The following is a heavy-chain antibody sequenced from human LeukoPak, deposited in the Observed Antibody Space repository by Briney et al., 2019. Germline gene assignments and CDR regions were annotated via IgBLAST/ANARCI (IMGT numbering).Heavy chain of an antibody. V-gene: IGHV1-69*06. D-gene: IGHD3-22*01. CDR1: GGTFSSYA. Sequence: GASVKVSCKASGGTFSSYAISWVRQAPGQGLEWMGGIIPIFGTANYAQKFQGRVTITADKSTSTAYMELSSLRSEDTAVYYCAREEYYYDSSGYYYWGQGTLVTVSS. CDR2: IIPIFGTA. J-gene: IGHJ4*02. CDR3: AREEYYYDSSGYYY.